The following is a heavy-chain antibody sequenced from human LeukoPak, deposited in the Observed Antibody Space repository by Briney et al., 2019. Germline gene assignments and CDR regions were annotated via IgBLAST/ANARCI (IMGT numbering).Heavy chain of an antibody. J-gene: IGHJ4*02. V-gene: IGHV1-69*05. CDR2: IIPIFGTA. Sequence: ASVKVSCKASGGTFGSYAISWVRQAPGQGLEWMGRIIPIFGTANYAQKFQGRVTITTDESTSTAYMELSSLRSEDTAVYYCARDQEWLRFDYWGQGTLVTVSS. CDR3: ARDQEWLRFDY. CDR1: GGTFGSYA. D-gene: IGHD5-12*01.